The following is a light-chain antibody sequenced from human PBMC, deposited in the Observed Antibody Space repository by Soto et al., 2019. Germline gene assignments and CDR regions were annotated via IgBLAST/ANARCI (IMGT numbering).Light chain of an antibody. CDR2: SAS. CDR3: QQGHNWPLT. J-gene: IGKJ2*01. CDR1: QSISSE. V-gene: IGKV3-15*01. Sequence: EIVMTQSPATLSVSPGERATLSCRASQSISSELAWYQQKPGQPPRRLIYSASTSATGVLARFTGSGSGSEFTLTIGGLQSEDFAVYYCQQGHNWPLTFGQGTRLEI.